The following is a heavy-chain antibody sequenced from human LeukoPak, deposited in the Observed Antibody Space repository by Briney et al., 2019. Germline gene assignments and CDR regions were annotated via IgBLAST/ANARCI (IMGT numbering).Heavy chain of an antibody. CDR2: ISGSGGST. CDR3: AKDGKQSKSWYFDL. J-gene: IGHJ2*01. Sequence: GRSLRLSCAASGFTFSSYGMHWVRQAPGKGLEWVSAISGSGGSTYYADSVKGRFTISRDNSKNTLYLQMNSLRAEDTAVYYCAKDGKQSKSWYFDLWGRGTLVTVSS. V-gene: IGHV3-23*01. CDR1: GFTFSSYG. D-gene: IGHD4-11*01.